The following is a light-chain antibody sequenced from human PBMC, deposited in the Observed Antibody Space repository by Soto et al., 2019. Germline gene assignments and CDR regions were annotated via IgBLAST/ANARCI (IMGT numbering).Light chain of an antibody. CDR3: QQSYSSPRFT. Sequence: DIQMTQSPSSLSASVGDRVTISCRASRSIRTYLNWYQLKPGKAPKLLIYATSTLQNGVPSRFSGSGSGTEFTLTISSLQPEDFATYYCQQSYSSPRFTFGPGTKVDFK. CDR1: RSIRTY. CDR2: ATS. V-gene: IGKV1-39*01. J-gene: IGKJ3*01.